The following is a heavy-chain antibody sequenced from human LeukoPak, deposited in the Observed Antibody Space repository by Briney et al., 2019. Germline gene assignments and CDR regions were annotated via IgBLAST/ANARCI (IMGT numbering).Heavy chain of an antibody. Sequence: SVKVFCKASGGTFSSYAISWVRQAPGQGLEWMGGIIPIFGTANYAQKFQGRVTITADESTSTAYMELSSLRSEDTAVYYCARRRSGGYGYGPPHYWGQGTLVTVSS. D-gene: IGHD5-18*01. V-gene: IGHV1-69*01. J-gene: IGHJ4*02. CDR1: GGTFSSYA. CDR3: ARRRSGGYGYGPPHY. CDR2: IIPIFGTA.